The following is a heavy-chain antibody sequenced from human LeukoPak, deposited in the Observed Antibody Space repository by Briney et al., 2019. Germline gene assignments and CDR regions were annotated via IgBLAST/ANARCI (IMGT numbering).Heavy chain of an antibody. CDR3: AKDPTAFWSGYEYGGFDY. CDR1: GFTFSSYG. CDR2: IRYDGSNK. Sequence: PGGSLRLSCAASGFTFSSYGMHWVRQAPGKGLEWVAFIRYDGSNKYYADSVKGRFTISRDNSKNTLYLQMNSLRAEDTAVYYCAKDPTAFWSGYEYGGFDYWGQGTLVTVSS. V-gene: IGHV3-30*02. J-gene: IGHJ4*02. D-gene: IGHD3-3*01.